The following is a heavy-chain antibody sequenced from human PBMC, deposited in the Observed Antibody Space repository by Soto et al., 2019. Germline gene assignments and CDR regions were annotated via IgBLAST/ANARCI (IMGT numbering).Heavy chain of an antibody. D-gene: IGHD3-16*02. CDR3: ARDREYDYVWGSYRDAFDI. V-gene: IGHV3-30-3*01. J-gene: IGHJ3*02. CDR2: ISYDGSNK. CDR1: GFTFSSYA. Sequence: GGSLRLSCAASGFTFSSYAMHWVRQAPGKGLEWVAVISYDGSNKYYADSVKGRFTISRDNSKNTLYLQMNSLRAEDTAVYYCARDREYDYVWGSYRDAFDIWGQGTMVTVSS.